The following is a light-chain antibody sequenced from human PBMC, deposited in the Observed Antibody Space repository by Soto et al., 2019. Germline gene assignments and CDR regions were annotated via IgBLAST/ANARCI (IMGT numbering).Light chain of an antibody. CDR2: KAS. J-gene: IGKJ1*01. CDR3: LQYNTYWT. CDR1: QTITSW. V-gene: IGKV1-5*03. Sequence: DIQVTQSPSTLSASVGDRVTIACRASQTITSWLAWYQQKPGRAPKLLIYKASSLQSGVPSRFSGSGSGTEFTLTISSLQPDDFATYYCLQYNTYWTFDQGTKVEIK.